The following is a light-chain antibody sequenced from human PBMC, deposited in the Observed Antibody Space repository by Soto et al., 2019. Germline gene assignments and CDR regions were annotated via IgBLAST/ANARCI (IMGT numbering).Light chain of an antibody. J-gene: IGKJ4*01. CDR3: QQYHTRPIA. Sequence: DIHMTQSASSLSAAVGDRVTITYQASRGINNHLNCYQHNPGNAPKLLIFDTSDLETGVPSRFSGRGSGTDFTSTISSLQPEDVAAYYCQQYHTRPIAFGGGTKVDIK. CDR2: DTS. V-gene: IGKV1-33*01. CDR1: RGINNH.